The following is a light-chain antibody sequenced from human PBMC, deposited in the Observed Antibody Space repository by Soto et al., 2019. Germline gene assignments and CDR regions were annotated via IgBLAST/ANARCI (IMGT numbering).Light chain of an antibody. CDR1: SSNIGAGYD. CDR3: RSYDSSLSSYV. Sequence: QPVLTQPPSVSGAPGQRVTISCTGSSSNIGAGYDVHWYQQLPGKAPKLIIYGNSNRPSGVPDRFSGSKSGTTASLAITGLLAEDEADYYCRSYDSSLSSYVFGRGTKVTVL. V-gene: IGLV1-40*01. CDR2: GNS. J-gene: IGLJ1*01.